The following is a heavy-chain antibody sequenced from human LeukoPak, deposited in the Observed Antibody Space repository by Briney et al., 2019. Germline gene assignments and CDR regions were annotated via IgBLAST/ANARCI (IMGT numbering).Heavy chain of an antibody. Sequence: GASVKVSCKASGYTFTSYGISWVRQAPGQGLEWMGWISAYNGNTNYAQKLQGRVTMTTDTSTSTAYMGLRSLRSDDTAVYYCARGDGLVVPHAFDIWGQGTMVTVSS. D-gene: IGHD5-24*01. J-gene: IGHJ3*02. CDR1: GYTFTSYG. CDR2: ISAYNGNT. V-gene: IGHV1-18*01. CDR3: ARGDGLVVPHAFDI.